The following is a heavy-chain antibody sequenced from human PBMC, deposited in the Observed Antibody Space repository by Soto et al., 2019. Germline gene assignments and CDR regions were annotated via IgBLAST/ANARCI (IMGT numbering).Heavy chain of an antibody. CDR3: ARDPGYCSGGSCYSRGGWFAH. CDR1: GGTFSSYA. D-gene: IGHD2-15*01. CDR2: IIPIFGTA. V-gene: IGHV1-69*01. Sequence: QVQLVQSGAEVKKPGSSVKVSCKASGGTFSSYAISWVRQAPGQGLEWMGGIIPIFGTANYAQKFQGRVMITADESTSTVSMELSSMRSEDTAVYYCARDPGYCSGGSCYSRGGWFAHWCQGTPVTVSS. J-gene: IGHJ5*02.